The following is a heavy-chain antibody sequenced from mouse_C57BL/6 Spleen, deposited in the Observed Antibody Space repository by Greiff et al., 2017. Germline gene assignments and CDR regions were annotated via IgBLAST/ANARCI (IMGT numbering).Heavy chain of an antibody. CDR3: ASPYCDGSVV. D-gene: IGHD1-1*01. CDR1: GFNFSSYT. V-gene: IGHV5-9*01. J-gene: IGHJ1*03. CDR2: ISGGGGNT. Sequence: DVKLVESGGGLVKPGGSLKLSCAASGFNFSSYTMSWVRQTPEKRLEWVATISGGGGNTYYPDSLKGRFTIPRDNATNTLYLQMGRRRFEDAALDYCASPYCDGSVVWGTGTTVTVSS.